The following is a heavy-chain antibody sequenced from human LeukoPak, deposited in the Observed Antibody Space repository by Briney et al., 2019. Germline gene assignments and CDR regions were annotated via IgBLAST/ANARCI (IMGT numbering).Heavy chain of an antibody. CDR2: ISYDATNK. CDR3: ANLKAGY. D-gene: IGHD6-13*01. Sequence: PGGSLRLSCAASGFTFSSYVMHWVRQAPGKGLEWVAVISYDATNKHYADSVKGRFTISRDNAKNTLFLQMNSLRAEDTAVYFCANLKAGYWGQGTLVTVSS. J-gene: IGHJ4*02. CDR1: GFTFSSYV. V-gene: IGHV3-30*04.